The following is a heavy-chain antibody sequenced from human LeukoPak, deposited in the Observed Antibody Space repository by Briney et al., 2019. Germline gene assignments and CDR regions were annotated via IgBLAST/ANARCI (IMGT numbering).Heavy chain of an antibody. J-gene: IGHJ4*02. D-gene: IGHD3-9*01. Sequence: ASVKVSCKASGYTFTSYGISWVRQAPGQGLEWMGWISAYNGNTNYAQKLQGRVTMTTDTSTSTAYMELRSLRSDDTAVYYCARVAGSYFDWLFAAPDYWGQGTLVTVSS. V-gene: IGHV1-18*01. CDR2: ISAYNGNT. CDR3: ARVAGSYFDWLFAAPDY. CDR1: GYTFTSYG.